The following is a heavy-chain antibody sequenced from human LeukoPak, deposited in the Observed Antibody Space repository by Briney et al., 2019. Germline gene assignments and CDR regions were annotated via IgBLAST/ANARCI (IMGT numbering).Heavy chain of an antibody. J-gene: IGHJ4*02. CDR1: GGSISSYY. Sequence: PSETLSLTCTVSGGSISSYYWSWIRQPPGKGLEWIGYIYYSGSTNYNPSLKSRVTISVDTSKNQFSLKLSSVTAADTAVYYCASRPYDSSGYANWGQGTLVTVSS. CDR2: IYYSGST. D-gene: IGHD3-22*01. CDR3: ASRPYDSSGYAN. V-gene: IGHV4-59*12.